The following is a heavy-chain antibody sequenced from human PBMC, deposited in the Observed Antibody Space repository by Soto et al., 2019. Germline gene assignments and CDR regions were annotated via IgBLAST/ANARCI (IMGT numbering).Heavy chain of an antibody. CDR2: NYDSGST. D-gene: IGHD3-9*01. Sequence: QVQVQEVGPRLGKAFQDPAPHLTGSCWPMSRGGFFLGLDPQAPRKGLEWIGYNYDSGSTSYNPSLQSRVTMSLDTSNNQLSLKLNSVTAADTAVYYCARGGHFTRDWLLLRDCYFDLWGRGTLVSVSS. CDR1: CWPMSRGGFF. J-gene: IGHJ2*01. V-gene: IGHV4-30-4*01. CDR3: ARGGHFTRDWLLLRDCYFDL.